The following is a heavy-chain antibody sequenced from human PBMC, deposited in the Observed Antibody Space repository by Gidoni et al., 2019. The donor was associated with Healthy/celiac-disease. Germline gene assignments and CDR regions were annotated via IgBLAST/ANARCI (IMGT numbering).Heavy chain of an antibody. J-gene: IGHJ3*02. D-gene: IGHD6-19*01. Sequence: EVQLLESGGGLVQPGGSLRLSCAASGFTFSSYAMSWVRQAPGKGLGWVSAISGSGGSTYYADSVKGRFTISRDNSKNTLYLQMNSLRAEDTAVYYCAKGGAWGPKQWLVPFDIWGQGTMVTVSS. CDR2: ISGSGGST. CDR3: AKGGAWGPKQWLVPFDI. CDR1: GFTFSSYA. V-gene: IGHV3-23*01.